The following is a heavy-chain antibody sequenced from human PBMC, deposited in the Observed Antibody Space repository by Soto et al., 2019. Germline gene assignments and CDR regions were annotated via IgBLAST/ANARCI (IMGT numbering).Heavy chain of an antibody. CDR2: ISSSSSYI. CDR1: GFTFSSYS. V-gene: IGHV3-21*01. D-gene: IGHD3-22*01. CDR3: ATSHLMVVVMTTNSFAT. Sequence: GGSLRLSCAASGFTFSSYSMNWVRQAPGKGLEWVSSISSSSSYIYYADSVKGRFTISRDNAKNSLYLQMNSLRAEDTAVYYSATSHLMVVVMTTNSFATWGQATRVTVSS. J-gene: IGHJ5*02.